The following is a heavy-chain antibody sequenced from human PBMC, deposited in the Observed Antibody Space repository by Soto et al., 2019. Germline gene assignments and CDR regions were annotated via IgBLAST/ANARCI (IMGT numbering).Heavy chain of an antibody. J-gene: IGHJ6*02. CDR1: GGSISSYY. CDR2: IYTSGST. Sequence: PSETLSLTCTVSGGSISSYYWSWIRQPAGKGLEWIGRIYTSGSTNYNPSLKSRVTMSVDTSKNQFSLKLSSVTAADTAVYYCARAGVPAAIISVGSYSYYGLGVWGQGTTVTVTS. V-gene: IGHV4-4*07. CDR3: ARAGVPAAIISVGSYSYYGLGV. D-gene: IGHD2-2*01.